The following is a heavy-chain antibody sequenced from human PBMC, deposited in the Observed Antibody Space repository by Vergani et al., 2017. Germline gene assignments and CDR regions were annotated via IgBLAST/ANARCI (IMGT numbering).Heavy chain of an antibody. Sequence: EVQLVESGGGVVQPGGSLRLSCAASGFTFSSYAMSWVRQAPGKGLEWVSAISGSGGSTYSADSVKGRFTISRDNSKNTLYLQMNSLRAEDTAVSYCAKGAFMLVIIRISYWYFDRWGRGTLVTVSS. J-gene: IGHJ2*01. D-gene: IGHD3/OR15-3a*01. V-gene: IGHV3-23*04. CDR2: ISGSGGST. CDR3: AKGAFMLVIIRISYWYFDR. CDR1: GFTFSSYA.